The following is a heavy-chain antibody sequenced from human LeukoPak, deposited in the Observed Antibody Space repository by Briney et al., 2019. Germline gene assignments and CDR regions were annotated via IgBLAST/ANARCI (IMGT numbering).Heavy chain of an antibody. CDR1: GFTFSSYA. V-gene: IGHV3-30-3*01. CDR2: ISYDGSNK. Sequence: GGSLRLSCAASGFTFSSYAMHWVRQAPGKGLEWVAVISYDGSNKYYADSVKGRFTISRDNSKNTLYLQMNSLRAEDTAVYYCARDDESGGSYPEYFQHWGQGTLVTVSS. D-gene: IGHD1-26*01. CDR3: ARDDESGGSYPEYFQH. J-gene: IGHJ1*01.